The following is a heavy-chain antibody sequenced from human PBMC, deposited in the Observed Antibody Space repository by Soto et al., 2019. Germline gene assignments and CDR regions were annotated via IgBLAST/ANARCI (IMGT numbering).Heavy chain of an antibody. Sequence: QVQLQQWGAGLLKPSETLSLTCAVYGGSFSGYYWSWIRQPPGKGLEWIGEINHSGSTNYNPSLKSRVTISVDTSKNQFSLKLSSVTAADTAVYYCERRSRGYDFYVYWGQGTLVTVSS. CDR1: GGSFSGYY. J-gene: IGHJ4*02. V-gene: IGHV4-34*01. CDR2: INHSGST. D-gene: IGHD3-3*01. CDR3: ERRSRGYDFYVY.